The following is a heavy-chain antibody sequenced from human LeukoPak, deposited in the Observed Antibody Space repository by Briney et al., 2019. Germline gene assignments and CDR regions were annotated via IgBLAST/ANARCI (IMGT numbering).Heavy chain of an antibody. D-gene: IGHD3-22*01. CDR3: ARDSDSSGYRSDY. V-gene: IGHV7-4-1*02. J-gene: IGHJ4*02. CDR2: INTNTGNP. CDR1: GYTFTSYA. Sequence: ASVKVSCKASGYTFTSYAMNWVRRAPGQGLEWMGWINTNTGNPTYAQGFTGRFVFSLDTSVSTAYLQISSLKAEDTAVYYCARDSDSSGYRSDYWGRGTLVTVSS.